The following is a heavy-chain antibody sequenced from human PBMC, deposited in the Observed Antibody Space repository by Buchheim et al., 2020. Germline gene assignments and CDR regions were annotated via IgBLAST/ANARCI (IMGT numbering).Heavy chain of an antibody. V-gene: IGHV3-23*01. CDR3: ARDIVADQNRLKYAMDV. CDR1: EFSLSSYA. Sequence: EMQLLESGGGSVQPGESLRLACVGSEFSLSSYAMTWVRQAPGKGLECVAGISGSGGFTYYADSVKGRFTISRDNSKTTLYFQMNSLRGEDTAVYYCARDIVADQNRLKYAMDVWGQGT. D-gene: IGHD6-25*01. CDR2: ISGSGGFT. J-gene: IGHJ6*02.